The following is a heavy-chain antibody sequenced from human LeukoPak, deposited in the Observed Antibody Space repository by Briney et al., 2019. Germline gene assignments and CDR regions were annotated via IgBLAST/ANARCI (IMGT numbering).Heavy chain of an antibody. CDR2: ISASGNT. Sequence: SETLSLTCTVSGGSISNYYWSWIRQPAGRGLEWIGRISASGNTNYNPSLKSRVTMSVDTSMNLFALKLSSVTAADTAVYYCARQGVATAIDYWGQGTLVTVSS. J-gene: IGHJ4*02. CDR3: ARQGVATAIDY. D-gene: IGHD2-21*02. V-gene: IGHV4-4*07. CDR1: GGSISNYY.